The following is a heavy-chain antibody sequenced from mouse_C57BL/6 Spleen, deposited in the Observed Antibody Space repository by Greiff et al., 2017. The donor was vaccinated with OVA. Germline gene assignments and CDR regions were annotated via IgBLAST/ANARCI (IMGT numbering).Heavy chain of an antibody. D-gene: IGHD1-2*01. J-gene: IGHJ3*01. CDR3: ARDWGTAAY. CDR2: ISYDGSN. CDR1: GYSITSGYY. Sequence: EVKLMESGPGLVKPSQSLSLTCSVTGYSITSGYYWNWIRQFPGNKLEWMGYISYDGSNNYNPSLKNRISITRDTSKNQFFLKLNSVTTEDTATYYCARDWGTAAYWGQGTLVTVSA. V-gene: IGHV3-6*01.